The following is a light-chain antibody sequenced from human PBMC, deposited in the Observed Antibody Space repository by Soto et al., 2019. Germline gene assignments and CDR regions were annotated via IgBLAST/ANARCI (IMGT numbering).Light chain of an antibody. V-gene: IGKV1-9*01. CDR2: AAS. CDR3: QQSYSAPPLT. J-gene: IGKJ4*01. Sequence: DIQLTQSPSFLSASVGDRVTITCRASQGISSYLAWYQQKPGKAPKLLIYAASTLQSGVPSRFSGSGSGTDFSLTISSLQPEDFGTYYCQQSYSAPPLTFGAGTKVDIK. CDR1: QGISSY.